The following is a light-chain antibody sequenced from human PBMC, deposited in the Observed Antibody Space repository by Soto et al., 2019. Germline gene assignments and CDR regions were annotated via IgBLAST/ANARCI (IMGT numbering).Light chain of an antibody. V-gene: IGKV3-20*01. CDR3: QQYGGSPIT. CDR1: QSVTTR. Sequence: IVLTQPPGRLYLSPGKRGTRSWRASQSVTTRLAWYQHKPGQAPTLLMSGASNRASGVPVRFSGSGSGPDFTLTITRLEPEDFALYYCQQYGGSPITFGLGTRLEIK. CDR2: GAS. J-gene: IGKJ5*01.